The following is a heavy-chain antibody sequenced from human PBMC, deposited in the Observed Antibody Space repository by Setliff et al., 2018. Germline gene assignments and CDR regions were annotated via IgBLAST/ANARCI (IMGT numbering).Heavy chain of an antibody. D-gene: IGHD2-15*01. CDR3: ARALGGNYFDY. Sequence: GGSLRLSCAASGFTFSSYAMSWVRQTPGKGLEWVSGISGSSVDTYYADSVRGRFPISRDNIKNSLYLQMNSLRSEDTAVYYCARALGGNYFDYWGPGSLVTVSS. J-gene: IGHJ4*02. CDR1: GFTFSSYA. CDR2: ISGSSVDT. V-gene: IGHV3-23*01.